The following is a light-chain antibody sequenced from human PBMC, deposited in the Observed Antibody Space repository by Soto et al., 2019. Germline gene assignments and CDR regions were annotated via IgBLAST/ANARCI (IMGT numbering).Light chain of an antibody. CDR3: QQLDSFPLT. V-gene: IGKV1-12*01. CDR1: QSISSW. J-gene: IGKJ5*01. CDR2: AAS. Sequence: DIQLTQSPSFLSASVGDRVTITCRASQSISSWLAWYQQKAGRAPKLLIFAASNLQSGVPVRFSGSGSGTDFILSINSLQPEDVATYYCQQLDSFPLTFGQGTRLEI.